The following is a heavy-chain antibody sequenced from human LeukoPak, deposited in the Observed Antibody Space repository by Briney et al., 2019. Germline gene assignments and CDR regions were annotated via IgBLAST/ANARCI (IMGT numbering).Heavy chain of an antibody. J-gene: IGHJ4*02. CDR3: TTDYCSSTSCQSSRIDY. CDR1: GFTFSNAW. Sequence: PGGSLRLSCAASGFTFSNAWMSWVRQAPGKGLEWVGRIKSKTDGGTTDYAAPVKGRLTISRDDSKNTLYLQMNSLKTEDTAVYYCTTDYCSSTSCQSSRIDYWGQGTLVTVSS. D-gene: IGHD2-2*01. CDR2: IKSKTDGGTT. V-gene: IGHV3-15*01.